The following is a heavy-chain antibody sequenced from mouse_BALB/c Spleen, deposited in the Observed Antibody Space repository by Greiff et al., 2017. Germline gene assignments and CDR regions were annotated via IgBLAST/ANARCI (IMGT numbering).Heavy chain of an antibody. V-gene: IGHV1S81*02. CDR3: ARTPYDGNYEEFAY. CDR1: GYTFTSYW. CDR2: INPSNGRT. Sequence: VQLQQPGAELVKPGASVKLSCKASGYTFTSYWMHWVKQRPGQGLEWIGEINPSNGRTNYNEKFKSKATLTVDKSSSTAYMQLSSLTSEDSAVYYCARTPYDGNYEEFAYWGQGTLVTVSA. J-gene: IGHJ3*01. D-gene: IGHD2-10*01.